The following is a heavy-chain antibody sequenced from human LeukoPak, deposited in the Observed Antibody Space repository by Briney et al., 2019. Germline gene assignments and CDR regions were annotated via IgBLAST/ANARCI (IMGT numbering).Heavy chain of an antibody. D-gene: IGHD2-2*01. J-gene: IGHJ4*02. CDR2: IYHSGST. CDR3: ARDQEIRGYQPHALDY. Sequence: SGTLSLTCAVSGGSISSSNWWSWVRQPPGKGLEWIGEIYHSGSTNYNPSLKSRVTISVDKSRNQFSLKLSSVTAADTAVYYCARDQEIRGYQPHALDYWGQGTLVTVSS. CDR1: GGSISSSNW. V-gene: IGHV4-4*02.